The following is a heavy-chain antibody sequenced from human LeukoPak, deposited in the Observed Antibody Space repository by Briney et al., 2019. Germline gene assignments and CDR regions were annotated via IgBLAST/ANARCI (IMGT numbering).Heavy chain of an antibody. CDR3: ARGIYDLPNWFDP. D-gene: IGHD3-3*01. CDR2: ISYDGSNK. V-gene: IGHV3-30*03. Sequence: PGGSLRLSCAASGFTFSSYGMHWVRQAPGKGLEWVAVISYDGSNKYYADSVKGRFTISRDNSKNTLYLQMNSLRAEDTAVYYCARGIYDLPNWFDPWGQGTLVTVSS. J-gene: IGHJ5*02. CDR1: GFTFSSYG.